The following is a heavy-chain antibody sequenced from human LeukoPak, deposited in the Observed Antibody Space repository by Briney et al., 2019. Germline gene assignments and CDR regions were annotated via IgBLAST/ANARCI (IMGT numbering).Heavy chain of an antibody. CDR1: GGSNSSYY. CDR2: INHSGST. J-gene: IGHJ4*02. Sequence: SETKSLTCTVSGGSNSSYYWSCIRQPPGKGLEWIGKINHSGSTNYNPSLKSRVTISVDTSKNQFSLKLSSVTAADTAVYYCAREDKEVGATVFWGQGTLVTVSS. D-gene: IGHD1-26*01. CDR3: AREDKEVGATVF. V-gene: IGHV4-34*01.